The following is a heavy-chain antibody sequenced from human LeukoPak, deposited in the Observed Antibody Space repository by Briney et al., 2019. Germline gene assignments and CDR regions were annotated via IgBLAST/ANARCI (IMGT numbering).Heavy chain of an antibody. V-gene: IGHV3-9*01. CDR2: ISWNSGSI. CDR1: GFTFDDYA. D-gene: IGHD4-17*01. CDR3: AKDNGHDYGDYVGY. Sequence: GGSLRLSCAASGFTFDDYAMHWVRQAPGKGLEWVSGISWNSGSIGYADSVKGRLTISRDNAKNSLYLQMNSLRAEDTALYYCAKDNGHDYGDYVGYWGQGTLVTVSS. J-gene: IGHJ4*02.